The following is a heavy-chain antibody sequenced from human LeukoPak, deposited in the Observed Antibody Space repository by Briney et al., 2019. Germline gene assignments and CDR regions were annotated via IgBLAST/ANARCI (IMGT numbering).Heavy chain of an antibody. CDR1: GGPINSHY. V-gene: IGHV4-59*11. Sequence: SETLSLTCAVSGGPINSHYWSWVRQPPGKGLEWVGYVFYSGTTNYNSSLKSRVTITVDRSRSQFSLKLRSVTAADTAVYYCSRSTGWHAFTWGQGSPVTVSS. D-gene: IGHD6-19*01. CDR3: SRSTGWHAFT. CDR2: VFYSGTT. J-gene: IGHJ4*02.